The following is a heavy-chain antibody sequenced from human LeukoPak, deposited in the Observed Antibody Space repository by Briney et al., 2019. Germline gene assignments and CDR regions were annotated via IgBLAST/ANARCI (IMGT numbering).Heavy chain of an antibody. J-gene: IGHJ4*02. CDR3: ARTRLFRKNYYDSSGEDY. CDR2: IYYSGST. V-gene: IGHV4-30-4*01. Sequence: PSETLSLTCTVSGGSTSSGDYYWSWIRQPPGKGLEWIGYIYYSGSTYYNPSLKSRVTISVDTSKNQFSLKLSSVTAADTAVYYCARTRLFRKNYYDSSGEDYWGQGTLVTVSS. CDR1: GGSTSSGDYY. D-gene: IGHD3-22*01.